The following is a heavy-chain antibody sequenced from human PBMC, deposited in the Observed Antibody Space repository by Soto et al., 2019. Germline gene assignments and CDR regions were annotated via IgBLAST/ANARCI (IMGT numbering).Heavy chain of an antibody. V-gene: IGHV4-59*01. CDR2: IYYSGST. CDR1: GGSLSSYY. Sequence: TSETLSLTCTVSGGSLSSYYWSWIRQPPGKGLEWIGYIYYSGSTNYNPSLKSRVTISVDTSKNQFSLKLSSVTAADTAVYYCAREGYYDSSGYYYGHFDYWGQGTLVTVSS. D-gene: IGHD3-22*01. J-gene: IGHJ4*02. CDR3: AREGYYDSSGYYYGHFDY.